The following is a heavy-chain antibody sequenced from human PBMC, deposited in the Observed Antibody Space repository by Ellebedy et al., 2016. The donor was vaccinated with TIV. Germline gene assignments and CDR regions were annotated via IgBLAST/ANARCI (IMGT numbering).Heavy chain of an antibody. Sequence: GESLKISCAASGFTFSTYSMNWVRQAPGKGLEWVSYISSGSSTIYYADSVKGRFTISRDNAKNSLYLQMNSLRDEDTAVYYCARDRVTLDSWGQGTLVTVSS. V-gene: IGHV3-48*02. D-gene: IGHD5-18*01. J-gene: IGHJ4*02. CDR1: GFTFSTYS. CDR2: ISSGSSTI. CDR3: ARDRVTLDS.